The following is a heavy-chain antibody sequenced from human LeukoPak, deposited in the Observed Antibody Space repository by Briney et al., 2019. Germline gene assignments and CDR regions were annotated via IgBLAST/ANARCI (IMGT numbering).Heavy chain of an antibody. CDR3: AIGSDLGSGYPNY. CDR2: LHPNSGDT. D-gene: IGHD3-22*01. Sequence: ASVTVSCKASGYTFSNYDISWVRQATGQGLEWMGWLHPNSGDTGYAQKFQGRVTMSRDTSISTAYMELSSLTSEDTAVYYCAIGSDLGSGYPNYWGQGTLVTVSS. CDR1: GYTFSNYD. J-gene: IGHJ4*02. V-gene: IGHV1-8*01.